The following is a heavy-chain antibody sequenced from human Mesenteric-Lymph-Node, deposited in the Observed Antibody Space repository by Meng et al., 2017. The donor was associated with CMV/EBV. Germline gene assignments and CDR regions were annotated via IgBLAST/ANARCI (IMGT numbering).Heavy chain of an antibody. CDR3: ARPTYSSSGRFDP. D-gene: IGHD6-13*01. Sequence: CVVYGGSFSGYYWSWIRQPPGKGLEWIGEINHSGSTTSNPSLKSRVTISVDTSKNQFSLKLRSVTAADTAIYYCARPTYSSSGRFDPWGQGTLVTVSS. CDR1: GGSFSGYY. CDR2: INHSGST. V-gene: IGHV4-34*01. J-gene: IGHJ5*02.